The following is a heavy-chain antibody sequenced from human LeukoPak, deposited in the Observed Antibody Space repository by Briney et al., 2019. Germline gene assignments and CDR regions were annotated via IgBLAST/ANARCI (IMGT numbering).Heavy chain of an antibody. CDR2: IYHSGST. CDR1: GDSISSGGYS. V-gene: IGHV4-30-2*01. J-gene: IGHJ4*02. CDR3: ARDGMGAYGDPYYFDY. D-gene: IGHD4-17*01. Sequence: NPSQTLSLTCAVSGDSISSGGYSWSWIRQPPGKGLEWIGYIYHSGSTYYNPSLKSRVTISVDTSKNQFSLKLSSVTAADTAVYYCARDGMGAYGDPYYFDYWGQGTLVTVSS.